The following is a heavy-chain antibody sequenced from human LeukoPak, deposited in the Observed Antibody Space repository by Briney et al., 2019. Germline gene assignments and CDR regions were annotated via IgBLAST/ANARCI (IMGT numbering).Heavy chain of an antibody. V-gene: IGHV3-30*18. CDR2: ISYDGSHK. Sequence: GGSLRLSCAASGFTFSDYGLHWVRQAPGRGLEWVAVISYDGSHKFYADSVKGRFTISRDNFKNTLYLEMNSLRPEDTAMFYCAKDLDGSGIYDFWGQGTLVTVPS. CDR1: GFTFSDYG. J-gene: IGHJ4*02. D-gene: IGHD3-10*01. CDR3: AKDLDGSGIYDF.